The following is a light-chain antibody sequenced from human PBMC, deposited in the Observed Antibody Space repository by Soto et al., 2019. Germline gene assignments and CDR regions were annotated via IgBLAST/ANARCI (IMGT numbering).Light chain of an antibody. CDR3: QQYSSSPVFT. J-gene: IGKJ3*01. CDR1: QSVSSSY. V-gene: IGKV3-20*01. CDR2: AAS. Sequence: EIVLTQSPGTLSLSPGERATLSCRASQSVSSSYLAWYQQKPGQAPRLLIYAASSRATGIPDRFSGSGSGTDFTLTISRLEPEDFAVYYCQQYSSSPVFTFGPGTKVDIK.